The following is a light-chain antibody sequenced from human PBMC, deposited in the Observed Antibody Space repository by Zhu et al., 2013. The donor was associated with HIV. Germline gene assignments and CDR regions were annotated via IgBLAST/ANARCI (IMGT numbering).Light chain of an antibody. Sequence: QSVLTQPPSVSGAPGQRVTISCTGSSSNIGAGYDVHWYQQFPGTAPKLLIYDNSNRPSGVPDRFSGSKSGTSASLAITGLHTEDEADYYCAAWDDSVSGWVFGGGTKLTVL. CDR1: SSNIGAGYD. CDR2: DNS. V-gene: IGLV1-40*01. J-gene: IGLJ3*02. CDR3: AAWDDSVSGWV.